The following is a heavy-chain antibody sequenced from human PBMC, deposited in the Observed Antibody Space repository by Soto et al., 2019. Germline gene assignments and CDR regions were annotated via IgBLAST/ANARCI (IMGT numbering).Heavy chain of an antibody. V-gene: IGHV3-23*01. CDR1: GFTFSSYA. Sequence: GGSLRLSCAASGFTFSSYAMSWVRQAPGKGLEWVSAISGSGGSTYYADSVKGRFTISRDNSKNTLYLQMNSLRAEDTAVYYCAKDDRVYSNYGEHPKYYYYMDVWGKGTTVTVSS. D-gene: IGHD4-4*01. CDR2: ISGSGGST. J-gene: IGHJ6*03. CDR3: AKDDRVYSNYGEHPKYYYYMDV.